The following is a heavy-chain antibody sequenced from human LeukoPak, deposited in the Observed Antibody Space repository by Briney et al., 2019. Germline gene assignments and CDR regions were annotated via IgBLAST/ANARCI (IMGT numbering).Heavy chain of an antibody. J-gene: IGHJ4*02. CDR2: ISAGGANT. CDR3: AKGSRPRGSESGNVDY. D-gene: IGHD3-10*01. V-gene: IGHV3-23*01. CDR1: GFTFSSYA. Sequence: SGGSLRLSCAASGFTFSSYAMNWVRQAPGKGLEWVSTISAGGANTYYADSVKGRITISRDNSKSTLSLQMNSLRVEDTAIYYCAKGSRPRGSESGNVDYWGQGTLVTVSS.